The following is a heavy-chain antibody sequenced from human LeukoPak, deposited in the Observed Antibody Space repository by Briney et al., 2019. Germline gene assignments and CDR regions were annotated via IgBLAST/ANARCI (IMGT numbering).Heavy chain of an antibody. CDR3: ARDHYGDSRYYYYMDV. CDR2: ISSSSSYI. D-gene: IGHD4-17*01. J-gene: IGHJ6*03. Sequence: PGGSLRLSCAASGFTFSSYSMNWVRQAPGKGLEWVSSISSSSSYIYYADSVKGRFTISRDNAKNSLYLQMNSLRAEDTAVYYCARDHYGDSRYYYYMDVWGKGTTVTISS. V-gene: IGHV3-21*01. CDR1: GFTFSSYS.